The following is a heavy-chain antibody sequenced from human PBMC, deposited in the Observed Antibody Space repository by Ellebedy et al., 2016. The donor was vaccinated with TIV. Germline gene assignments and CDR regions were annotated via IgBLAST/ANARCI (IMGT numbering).Heavy chain of an antibody. D-gene: IGHD5-12*01. J-gene: IGHJ4*02. V-gene: IGHV3-53*01. CDR1: GFTVSNNY. Sequence: PGGSLRLSCAASGFTVSNNYMSWPRQAPGKGLEWVSIIYSDGTTHYADSVKGRFTISRDNSKNTVYLQMNSLTAEDTALYYCARAPTITTNYDYWGQGTLVAVSS. CDR2: IYSDGTT. CDR3: ARAPTITTNYDY.